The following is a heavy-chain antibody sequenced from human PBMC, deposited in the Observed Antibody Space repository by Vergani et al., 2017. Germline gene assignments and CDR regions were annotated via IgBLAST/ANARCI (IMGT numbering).Heavy chain of an antibody. CDR3: ARDTSTVYSYQLPSDYYYGMDV. CDR2: INTNTGNP. J-gene: IGHJ6*02. Sequence: QVQLVQSGSELKKPGASVKVSCKASGYTFTSYAMNWVRQAPGQGLEWMGWINTNTGNPTYAQGFTGRFVFSLDTSVSTAYLQISSLKAEDTAVYYCARDTSTVYSYQLPSDYYYGMDVWGQGTTVTVSS. V-gene: IGHV7-4-1*02. D-gene: IGHD2-2*01. CDR1: GYTFTSYA.